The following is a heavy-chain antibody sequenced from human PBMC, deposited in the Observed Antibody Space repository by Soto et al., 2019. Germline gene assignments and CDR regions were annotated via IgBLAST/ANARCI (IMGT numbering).Heavy chain of an antibody. CDR2: INHSGST. Sequence: SETLSLTCAVYVGSFSGYYWSWIRQPPGKGLEWIGEINHSGSTYHNPSLRSRVTISVDTSKSQFSLDLTSVTAADTAVYYCARHRRETGTYAQPLDYWGQGTLVTVSS. D-gene: IGHD1-1*01. CDR1: VGSFSGYY. J-gene: IGHJ4*02. CDR3: ARHRRETGTYAQPLDY. V-gene: IGHV4-34*01.